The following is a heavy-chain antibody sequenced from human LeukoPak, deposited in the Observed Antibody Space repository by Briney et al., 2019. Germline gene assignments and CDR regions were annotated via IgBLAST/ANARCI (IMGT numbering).Heavy chain of an antibody. CDR3: ARAAGYYDYVWGSYRHKGAFDY. CDR1: GFTFSSYG. D-gene: IGHD3-16*02. Sequence: GGSLRLSCAASGFTFSSYGMHWVRQAPGKGLEWVAVIWYDGSNKYYADSVKGRFTISRDNSKNTLYLQMNSLRAEDTAVYYCARAAGYYDYVWGSYRHKGAFDYWGQGTLVTVSS. V-gene: IGHV3-33*01. J-gene: IGHJ4*02. CDR2: IWYDGSNK.